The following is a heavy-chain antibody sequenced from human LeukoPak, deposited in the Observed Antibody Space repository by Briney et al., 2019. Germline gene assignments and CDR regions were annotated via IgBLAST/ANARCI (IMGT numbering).Heavy chain of an antibody. D-gene: IGHD6-13*01. CDR2: MNPNSGNT. V-gene: IGHV1-8*01. Sequence: ASVKVSCTASGYTFTSYDINWVRQATGQGLEWMGWMNPNSGNTGYAQKFQGRVTMTRNSSITTAYMEMSSLGSEDTAVYYCARTESSGYYYNGMDVWGQGTTVTVSS. CDR1: GYTFTSYD. CDR3: ARTESSGYYYNGMDV. J-gene: IGHJ6*02.